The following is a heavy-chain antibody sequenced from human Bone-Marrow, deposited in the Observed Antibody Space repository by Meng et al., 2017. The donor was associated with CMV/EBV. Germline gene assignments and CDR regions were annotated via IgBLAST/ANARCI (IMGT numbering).Heavy chain of an antibody. CDR2: IYPGDSDT. CDR1: GYSFTDYW. CDR3: TRSRQLARYNWFDR. D-gene: IGHD6-6*01. Sequence: GESLKISCKGSGYSFTDYWIGWVRQMPGKGLEWRGFIYPGDSDTRYSPSFQGQVTISADKSSSTAYLQWSGLKASDTAMYYCTRSRQLARYNWFDRWGQGTLVTVSS. J-gene: IGHJ5*02. V-gene: IGHV5-51*01.